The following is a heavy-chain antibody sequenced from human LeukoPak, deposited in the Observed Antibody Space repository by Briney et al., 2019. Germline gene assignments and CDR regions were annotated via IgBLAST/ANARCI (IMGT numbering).Heavy chain of an antibody. CDR1: GFTFSSYA. D-gene: IGHD6-13*01. Sequence: QPGGSLRLSCAASGFTFSSYAMSWVRQAPGKGLEWVSAISGSGGSTYYADSVKGRFTISRDNSKNTLYLQMNSLRAEDTAVYYCARSQEWQQLVLPLDYWGQGTLVTVSS. CDR3: ARSQEWQQLVLPLDY. J-gene: IGHJ4*02. V-gene: IGHV3-23*01. CDR2: ISGSGGST.